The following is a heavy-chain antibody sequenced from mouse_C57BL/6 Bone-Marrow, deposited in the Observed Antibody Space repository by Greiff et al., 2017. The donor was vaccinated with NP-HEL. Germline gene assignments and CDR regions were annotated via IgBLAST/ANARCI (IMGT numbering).Heavy chain of an antibody. CDR3: ARLYGNYGFAY. CDR1: GFTFSDYG. V-gene: IGHV5-15*01. CDR2: ISNLAYSI. D-gene: IGHD2-1*01. J-gene: IGHJ3*01. Sequence: EVQRVESGGGLVQPGGSLKLSCAASGFTFSDYGMAWVRQAPRKGPEWVAFISNLAYSIYYADTVTGRFTISRENAKITLYLEMSSLRSEDTAMYYCARLYGNYGFAYWGQGTLVTVSA.